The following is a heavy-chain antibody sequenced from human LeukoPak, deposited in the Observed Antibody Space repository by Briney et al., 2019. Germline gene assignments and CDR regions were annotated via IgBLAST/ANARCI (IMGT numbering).Heavy chain of an antibody. D-gene: IGHD2-15*01. Sequence: ASVKVSCKASGYTFTSYGISWVRQAPGQGLEWMGWISAYNGNTDYAQKLQGRVTMTTDTSTSTAYMELRSLRSDDTAVYYCARASCSGGSCYSDYWGQGTLVTVSS. V-gene: IGHV1-18*01. CDR1: GYTFTSYG. CDR2: ISAYNGNT. J-gene: IGHJ4*02. CDR3: ARASCSGGSCYSDY.